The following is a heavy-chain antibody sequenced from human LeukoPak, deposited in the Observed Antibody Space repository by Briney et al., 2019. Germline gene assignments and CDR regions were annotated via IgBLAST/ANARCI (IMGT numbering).Heavy chain of an antibody. CDR2: IYYSGST. CDR1: GSSIGSYY. CDR3: AAPRGS. J-gene: IGHJ5*02. Sequence: SETLSLTCTVSGSSIGSYYWSWIRQPPGKGLEWIGYIYYSGSTNYNPSLKSRVTISVDTSKNQFSLKLSSVTAADTAVYYCAAPRGSWGQGTLVTVSS. V-gene: IGHV4-59*01.